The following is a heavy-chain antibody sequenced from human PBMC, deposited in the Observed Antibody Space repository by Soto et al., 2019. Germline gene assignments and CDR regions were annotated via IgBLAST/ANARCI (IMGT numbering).Heavy chain of an antibody. D-gene: IGHD3-9*01. Sequence: GGSLRLSCAASGFTFSNAWMSWVRQAPGKGLEWVGRIKSKTDGGTTDYAAPVKGRFTISRDDSKNTLYLQMNSLKTEDTAVYYCTTDSYYDILTGYYQSDAFDIWGQGTMVTVSS. V-gene: IGHV3-15*01. J-gene: IGHJ3*02. CDR3: TTDSYYDILTGYYQSDAFDI. CDR2: IKSKTDGGTT. CDR1: GFTFSNAW.